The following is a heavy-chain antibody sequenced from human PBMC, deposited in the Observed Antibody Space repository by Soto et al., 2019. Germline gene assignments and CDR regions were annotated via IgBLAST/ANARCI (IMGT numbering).Heavy chain of an antibody. V-gene: IGHV4-4*07. Sequence: PSETLSLTCTVSGGSISSYYWNWIRQPAGRGLEWIGRIYSSGITNYNPSLKSRVTMSVDTSNNHISLKLRSVTAADTAVYYCARGGVATTLDYWGQGIVVTVSS. CDR3: ARGGVATTLDY. D-gene: IGHD5-12*01. CDR1: GGSISSYY. CDR2: IYSSGIT. J-gene: IGHJ4*02.